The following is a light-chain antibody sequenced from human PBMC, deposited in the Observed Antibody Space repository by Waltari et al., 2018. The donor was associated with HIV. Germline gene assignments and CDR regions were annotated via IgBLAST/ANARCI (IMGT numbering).Light chain of an antibody. CDR3: CSDAGSYTVV. CDR1: SSDVGGSHY. V-gene: IGLV2-11*01. J-gene: IGLJ2*01. Sequence: QSALTQPRSVPGSPGQSVTPSCTGTSSDVGGSHYVSRYQPHPGQAPQLMIYDVSKRACGVPGRLAGSKSGNTASRTISRLQAEDEADYCCCSDAGSYTVVFGGGTKLTGL. CDR2: DVS.